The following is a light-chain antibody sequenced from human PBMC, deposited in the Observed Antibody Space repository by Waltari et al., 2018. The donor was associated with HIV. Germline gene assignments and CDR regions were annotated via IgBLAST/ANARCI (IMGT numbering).Light chain of an antibody. CDR1: QSIDTW. J-gene: IGKJ1*01. CDR3: QHYNTSSPWT. CDR2: KAS. Sequence: DIHMTQSPSTLSPSVGDRITITCRASQSIDTWLAWYQQKPGKAPKLLVYKASSLESGVPSRFSGSGAGTEFTLTISSLQPDDFATYYCQHYNTSSPWTFGQGTRVDI. V-gene: IGKV1-5*03.